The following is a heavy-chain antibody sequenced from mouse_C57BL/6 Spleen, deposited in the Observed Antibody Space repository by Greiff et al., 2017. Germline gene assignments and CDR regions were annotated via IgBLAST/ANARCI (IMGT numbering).Heavy chain of an antibody. CDR3: TRGEGCYDAMGY. V-gene: IGHV5-9-1*02. CDR1: GFTFSSYA. CDR2: ISSGGDYI. Sequence: EVKLVESGEGLVKPGGSLKLSCAASGFTFSSYAMSWVRQTPEKRLEWVAYISSGGDYIYYADTVKGRFTISRDNARNTLYLQMSSLKSEDTAMYYCTRGEGCYDAMGYWGQGASVTVSS. J-gene: IGHJ4*01.